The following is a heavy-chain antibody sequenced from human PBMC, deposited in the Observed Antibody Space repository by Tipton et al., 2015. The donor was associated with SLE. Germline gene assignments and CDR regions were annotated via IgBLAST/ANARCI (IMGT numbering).Heavy chain of an antibody. D-gene: IGHD1-1*01. V-gene: IGHV4-39*07. CDR1: GGSIRSSRHF. J-gene: IGHJ6*03. CDR2: LYYSGNT. Sequence: LRLSCTVSGGSIRSSRHFWGWIRQPPGKGLEWIGVLYYSGNTYYNPSLKSRVKVSVDTSKNQFSLRLSSVTAADTAVYYCARAPGLERSYSYYYYMDVWGKGTTVTVSS. CDR3: ARAPGLERSYSYYYYMDV.